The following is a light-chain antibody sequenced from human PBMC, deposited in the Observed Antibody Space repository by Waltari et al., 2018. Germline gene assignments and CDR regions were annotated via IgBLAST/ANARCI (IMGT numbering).Light chain of an antibody. J-gene: IGKJ4*01. CDR1: QAINNY. CDR2: YPS. V-gene: IGKV1-33*01. Sequence: DIQMTQSPPSLSASVGDRVTITCRASQAINNYLTWYQQKPGQAPKRLIYYPSSLESGVPSRFSGGGSGTDYTLTISGLQPEDIATYYCQQHDSFPLTFGGGTKVEI. CDR3: QQHDSFPLT.